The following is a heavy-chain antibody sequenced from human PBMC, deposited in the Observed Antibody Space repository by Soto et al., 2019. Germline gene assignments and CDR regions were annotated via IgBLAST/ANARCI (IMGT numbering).Heavy chain of an antibody. CDR3: AREAHHLDY. Sequence: SETLSLTCTVSGGSISSYYWSWIRQPPGKGLEWIGYIYYRESTNYNPSLKSRVTISVDTSKNQFSLKLSSVTAADTAVYYCAREAHHLDYWGQGTLVTVSS. J-gene: IGHJ4*02. CDR2: IYYREST. CDR1: GGSISSYY. V-gene: IGHV4-59*01.